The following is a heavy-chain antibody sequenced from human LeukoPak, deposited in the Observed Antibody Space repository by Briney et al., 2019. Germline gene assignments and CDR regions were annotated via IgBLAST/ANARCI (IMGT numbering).Heavy chain of an antibody. D-gene: IGHD3-16*01. CDR3: ARGGGLDV. CDR1: GFTFSSYW. J-gene: IGHJ6*02. V-gene: IGHV3-7*03. Sequence: WGSLRLSCAASGFTFSSYWMNWARQAPGKGLEWVASINHNGNVNYYVDSVKGRFTISRDNAKNSLYLQMGNLRAEDTAVYFCARGGGLDVWGQGATVTVSS. CDR2: INHNGNVN.